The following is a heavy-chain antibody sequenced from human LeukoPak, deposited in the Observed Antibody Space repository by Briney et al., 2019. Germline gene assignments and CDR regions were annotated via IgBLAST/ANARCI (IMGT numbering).Heavy chain of an antibody. J-gene: IGHJ4*02. CDR3: AAHNLISSGWYVH. V-gene: IGHV4-59*01. CDR1: GGSISSYY. D-gene: IGHD6-19*01. CDR2: IYYSGST. Sequence: SETLSLTCTVSGGSISSYYWSWIRQPPGKGLEWSGYIYYSGSTNNNPSLKSRVTISVDTSKNQFSLKLSSVTAADTAVYYCAAHNLISSGWYVHWGQGTLVTVSS.